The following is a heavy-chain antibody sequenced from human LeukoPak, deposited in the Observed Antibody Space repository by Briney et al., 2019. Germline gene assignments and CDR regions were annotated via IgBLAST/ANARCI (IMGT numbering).Heavy chain of an antibody. D-gene: IGHD6-6*01. J-gene: IGHJ4*02. CDR2: IYYSGST. CDR3: ARVPRRSIDPIAARPGRYYFDY. V-gene: IGHV4-59*08. Sequence: SETLSLTCTVPGGSISSYYWSWIRQPPGKGLERIGYIYYSGSTNYNPSLKSRVTISVYTSKNQFSLKLSSVTAADTAVYYCARVPRRSIDPIAARPGRYYFDYWGQGTLVTVSS. CDR1: GGSISSYY.